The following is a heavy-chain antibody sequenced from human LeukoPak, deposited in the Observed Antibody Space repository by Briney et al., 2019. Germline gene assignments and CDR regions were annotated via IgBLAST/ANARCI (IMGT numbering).Heavy chain of an antibody. CDR3: ARDMMATKNWYFDL. V-gene: IGHV4-31*03. CDR2: IYYSGST. Sequence: SQTLSLTCTVSGGSISSGGYYWSWIRQHPGKGLEWIGYIYYSGSTYYNPSLKSRVTISVDTSKNQFSLELSSVTAADTAVYYCARDMMATKNWYFDLWGRGTLVTVSS. D-gene: IGHD5-24*01. J-gene: IGHJ2*01. CDR1: GGSISSGGYY.